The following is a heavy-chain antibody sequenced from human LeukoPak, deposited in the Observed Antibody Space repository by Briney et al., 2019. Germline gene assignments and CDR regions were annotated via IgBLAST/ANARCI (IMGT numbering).Heavy chain of an antibody. CDR2: IYHSGST. CDR1: GGSFSDYY. J-gene: IGHJ4*02. CDR3: ARGGDYGDYVFHY. V-gene: IGHV4-34*01. Sequence: SETLSLTCAVYGGSFSDYYWSWIRQPPGKGLEWIGEIYHSGSTNYNPSLKSRVTISVDTSKNQFSLKLYSVTAADTAVYYCARGGDYGDYVFHYWGQGTLVTVSS. D-gene: IGHD4-17*01.